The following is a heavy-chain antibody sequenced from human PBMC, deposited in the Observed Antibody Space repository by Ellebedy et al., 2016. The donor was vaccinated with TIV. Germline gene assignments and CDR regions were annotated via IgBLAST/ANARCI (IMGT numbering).Heavy chain of an antibody. J-gene: IGHJ6*02. CDR3: AKDRASFTIFGVVMPSPDV. CDR1: RFTFSSYG. D-gene: IGHD3-3*01. V-gene: IGHV3-30*18. CDR2: ISYDGGNK. Sequence: GESLKISCAASRFTFSSYGMHWVRQAPGKGLEWVAVISYDGGNKYYADSVKGRFTISRDNSKNTLYLQMNSLRAEDTAVYYCAKDRASFTIFGVVMPSPDVWGQGTTVTVSS.